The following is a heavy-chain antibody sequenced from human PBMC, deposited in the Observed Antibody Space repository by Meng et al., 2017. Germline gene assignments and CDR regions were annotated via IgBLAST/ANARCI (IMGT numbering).Heavy chain of an antibody. Sequence: PDLVQPSQPRSPTRAISRDMVSNNIAAWNWIRQTPSRGLVWLGRPYYRSKGYNNYAVSVKSQITITPETPKNQFSLHLNSVTPKNTSVYYCARLAQDRYIDYWGQGTLVTVSS. D-gene: IGHD2-15*01. CDR2: PYYRSKGYN. V-gene: IGHV6-1*01. J-gene: IGHJ4*02. CDR3: ARLAQDRYIDY. CDR1: RDMVSNNIAA.